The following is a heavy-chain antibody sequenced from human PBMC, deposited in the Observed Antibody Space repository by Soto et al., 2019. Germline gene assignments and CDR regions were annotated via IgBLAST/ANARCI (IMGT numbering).Heavy chain of an antibody. D-gene: IGHD1-26*01. Sequence: RASVKVSCKASGGTFSSYAISWVRQAPGQGLEWMGGIIPIFGTANYAQKFQGRVTITADESTSTAYMELSSLRSEDTAVYYCARSYSGSYYYYGMDVWGQGTTVTVSS. CDR3: ARSYSGSYYYYGMDV. J-gene: IGHJ6*02. V-gene: IGHV1-69*13. CDR1: GGTFSSYA. CDR2: IIPIFGTA.